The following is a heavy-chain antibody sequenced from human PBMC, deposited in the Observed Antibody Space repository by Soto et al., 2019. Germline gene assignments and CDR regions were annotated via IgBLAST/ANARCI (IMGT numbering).Heavy chain of an antibody. CDR2: IIPIFGTA. D-gene: IGHD3-9*01. CDR1: GCTFSSYA. CDR3: AGWVDGYYYYYGMDV. Sequence: QVQLVQSGAEVKKPGSSVKVSCKASGCTFSSYAISWVRQAPGQGLEWMGGIIPIFGTANYAQKFQGRVTITADKSTSTAYMELGSLRSEDTAVYYCAGWVDGYYYYYGMDVWGQGTTVTFSS. V-gene: IGHV1-69*06. J-gene: IGHJ6*01.